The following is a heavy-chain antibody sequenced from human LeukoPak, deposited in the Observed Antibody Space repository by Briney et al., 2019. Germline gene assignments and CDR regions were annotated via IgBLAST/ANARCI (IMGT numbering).Heavy chain of an antibody. J-gene: IGHJ4*02. CDR1: GYTFTSYG. V-gene: IGHV1-18*01. CDR3: ARGPPMIVVVITTLDY. CDR2: ISAYNGNT. D-gene: IGHD3-22*01. Sequence: ASVKVSCKASGYTFTSYGISWVQQAPGQGLEWMGWISAYNGNTNYAQKLQGRVTMTTDTSTSTAYMELRSLRSDDTAVYYCARGPPMIVVVITTLDYWGQGTLVTVSS.